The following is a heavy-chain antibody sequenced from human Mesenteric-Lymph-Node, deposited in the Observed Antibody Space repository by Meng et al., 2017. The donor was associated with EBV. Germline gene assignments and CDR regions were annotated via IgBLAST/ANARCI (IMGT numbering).Heavy chain of an antibody. CDR2: NHYSGGT. Sequence: QLQRQESGPGLVKPPETLSLPCTVSGGSISDSSYYWGWIRQSPGKGLEWIGSNHYSGGTFYNPSLKSRVTISLDTSKDQLSLKLNSVTATDTAVYYCARHGGGYPVYFGYWGQGTLVTVSS. CDR1: GGSISDSSYY. J-gene: IGHJ4*02. D-gene: IGHD2-8*01. CDR3: ARHGGGYPVYFGY. V-gene: IGHV4-39*01.